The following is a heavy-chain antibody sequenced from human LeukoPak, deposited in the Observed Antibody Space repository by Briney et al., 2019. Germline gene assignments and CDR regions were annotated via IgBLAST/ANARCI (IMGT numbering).Heavy chain of an antibody. CDR3: ARDPRVGITMVRGVMGY. D-gene: IGHD3-10*01. Sequence: ASVKVSCKTSGYTFTSYAISWVRQAPGQGLEWMGWISAYNGNTDYAQKFQGRVTMTTDTSTSTAYMELRSLRSDDTAVYYCARDPRVGITMVRGVMGYWGQGTLVTVSS. CDR1: GYTFTSYA. CDR2: ISAYNGNT. J-gene: IGHJ4*02. V-gene: IGHV1-18*01.